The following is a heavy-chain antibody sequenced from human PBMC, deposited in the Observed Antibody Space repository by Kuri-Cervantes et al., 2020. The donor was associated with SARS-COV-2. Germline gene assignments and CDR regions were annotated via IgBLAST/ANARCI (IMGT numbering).Heavy chain of an antibody. D-gene: IGHD5-18*01. CDR3: ARDLNGQLWSTGLGY. CDR1: GFSFSNSY. CDR2: IYDSGTT. V-gene: IGHV4-59*01. J-gene: IGHJ4*02. Sequence: ESLKISCAASGFSFSNSYMSWIRQSPGKGLEWIGYIYDSGTTNYNPSLKSRVTVSVDKSKNHFSLRLSSVTAADTAVYYCARDLNGQLWSTGLGYWGQGTLVTVSS.